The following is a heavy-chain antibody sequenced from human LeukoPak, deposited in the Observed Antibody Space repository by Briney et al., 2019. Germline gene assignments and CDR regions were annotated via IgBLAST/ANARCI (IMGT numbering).Heavy chain of an antibody. V-gene: IGHV4-59*05. J-gene: IGHJ4*02. D-gene: IGHD1-7*01. CDR2: IYYSGST. CDR1: GVSVINYY. CDR3: ARRSSMSDAFFDY. Sequence: SETLSLTCTVSGVSVINYYWSWIRQPPGKGLEWIGSIYYSGSTYYNPSLKSRVTISVDTSENQFSLKLSSVTAADTAVYYCARRSSMSDAFFDYWGQGTLVTVSS.